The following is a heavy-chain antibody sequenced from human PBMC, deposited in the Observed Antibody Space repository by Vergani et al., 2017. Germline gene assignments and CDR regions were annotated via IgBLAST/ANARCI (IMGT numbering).Heavy chain of an antibody. CDR3: ARDHVTMVRGVINYGMDV. V-gene: IGHV3-33*01. D-gene: IGHD3-10*01. CDR2: IWYDGSNK. J-gene: IGHJ6*02. CDR1: GLTFSSYG. Sequence: QVQLVESGGGVVQPGRSLRLSCAAPGLTFSSYGMHWVRQAPGKGLEWVAVIWYDGSNKYYADSVKGRLTISRDNSKNTLYLQMNSLRAEDTSVYYCARDHVTMVRGVINYGMDVWGRGTTVTVSS.